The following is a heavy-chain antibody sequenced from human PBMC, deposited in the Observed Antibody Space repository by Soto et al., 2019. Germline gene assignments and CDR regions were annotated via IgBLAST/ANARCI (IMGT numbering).Heavy chain of an antibody. CDR3: TRRGDTARDPFDI. CDR1: GFTFSGSA. V-gene: IGHV3-73*01. J-gene: IGHJ3*02. Sequence: GGSLRLSCAASGFTFSGSAMHWVRQASVKGLEWVGRIRSKANSYATAYAASVKGRFTISRDDSKNTAYLQRNSLKTEDTAVYYFTRRGDTARDPFDIWGQGTMVTVSS. CDR2: IRSKANSYAT. D-gene: IGHD5-18*01.